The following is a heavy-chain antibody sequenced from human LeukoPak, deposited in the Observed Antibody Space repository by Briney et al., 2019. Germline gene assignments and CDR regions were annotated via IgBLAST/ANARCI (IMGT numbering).Heavy chain of an antibody. CDR1: GFTFSSYE. CDR3: AIPLYYGDRD. V-gene: IGHV3-48*01. D-gene: IGHD3-16*01. Sequence: PGGSLRLSCAASGFTFSSYEMNWVRQAPGKGLEWVSYISSSSSTIYYADSVKGRFTISRDNAKNSLYLQMNSLRAEDTAVYYCAIPLYYGDRDWGQGTLVTVSS. CDR2: ISSSSSTI. J-gene: IGHJ4*02.